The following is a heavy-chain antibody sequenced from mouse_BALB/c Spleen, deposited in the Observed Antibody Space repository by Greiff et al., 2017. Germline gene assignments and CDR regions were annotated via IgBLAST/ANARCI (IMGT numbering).Heavy chain of an antibody. Sequence: EVMLVESGGGLVQPGGSLKLSCAASGFTFSSYTMSWVRQTPEKRLEWVAYISNGGGSTYYPDTVKGRFTISRDNAKNTLYLQMSSLKSEDTAMYYCARRGGNYAMDYWGQGTSVTVSS. V-gene: IGHV5-12-2*01. CDR1: GFTFSSYT. CDR2: ISNGGGST. CDR3: ARRGGNYAMDY. J-gene: IGHJ4*01.